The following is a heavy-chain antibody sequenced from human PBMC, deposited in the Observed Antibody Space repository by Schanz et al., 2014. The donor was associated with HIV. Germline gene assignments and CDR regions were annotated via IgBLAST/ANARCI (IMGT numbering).Heavy chain of an antibody. CDR1: GGSISSYY. CDR2: IYYSGST. CDR3: ARVGYGGNSDWFDP. Sequence: QVQLQESGPGLVKPSETLSLTCTVSGGSISSYYWSWIRQPPGKGLEWIGYIYYSGSTNYNPSLKSRVTISVDTSTNQFSLKLSSVTAADTAVYYCARVGYGGNSDWFDPWGQGTLVTVSS. J-gene: IGHJ5*02. V-gene: IGHV4-59*01. D-gene: IGHD2-21*02.